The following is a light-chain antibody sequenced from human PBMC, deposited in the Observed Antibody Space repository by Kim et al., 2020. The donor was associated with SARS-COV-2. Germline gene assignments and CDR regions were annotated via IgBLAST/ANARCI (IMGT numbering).Light chain of an antibody. CDR3: QRNGGS. CDR1: QPMTNNL. V-gene: IGKV3-20*01. CDR2: GTS. Sequence: PGDRAPLSCRNSQPMTNNLVAWYQQKPGQPPRLLIHGTSSRATGVPDRFSGRGSATDFTLTISRLEPEDFAVYYCQRNGGSFGGGTKVDIK. J-gene: IGKJ4*01.